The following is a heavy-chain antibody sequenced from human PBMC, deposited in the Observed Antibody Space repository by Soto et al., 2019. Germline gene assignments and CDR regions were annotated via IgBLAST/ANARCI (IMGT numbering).Heavy chain of an antibody. J-gene: IGHJ6*02. D-gene: IGHD6-13*01. CDR3: ARDGYPAWVYGVDV. CDR2: TSPAGSST. CDR1: GFTVTSYW. Sequence: DVQLVESGGGIVQPGGSLRLSCAASGFTVTSYWMHWVRKAPAKGLGWVSRTSPAGSSTYYADFVRGRFTISKDTAKNTLYLQINRLGDEDTAVYYCARDGYPAWVYGVDVWGQGTTVTVSS. V-gene: IGHV3-74*01.